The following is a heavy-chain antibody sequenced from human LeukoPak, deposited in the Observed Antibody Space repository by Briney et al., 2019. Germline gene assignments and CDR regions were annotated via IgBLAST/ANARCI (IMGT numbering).Heavy chain of an antibody. V-gene: IGHV3-33*08. CDR3: ARGLPRYYYYYYGMDV. D-gene: IGHD5-18*01. CDR2: IWYDGSNK. CDR1: GFTLSSYS. Sequence: GGSLRLSCAASGFTLSSYSMHWVRQAPGKGLEWVAVIWYDGSNKYYADSVKGRFTISRDNSKNTLYLQMNSLRAEDTAVYYCARGLPRYYYYYYGMDVWGQGTTVTVSS. J-gene: IGHJ6*02.